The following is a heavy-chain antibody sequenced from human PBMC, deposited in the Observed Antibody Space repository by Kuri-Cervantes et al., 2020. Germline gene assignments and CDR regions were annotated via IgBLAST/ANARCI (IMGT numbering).Heavy chain of an antibody. J-gene: IGHJ4*02. D-gene: IGHD4-17*01. CDR1: GFTFSSYA. CDR3: ARGVVGDYAFDY. V-gene: IGHV3-23*01. Sequence: GGSLRLSCAASGFTFSSYAMSWARQAPGKGLEWVSAISGSGGSTYYADSVKGRFTISRDNAKNTLYLQMNSLRAGDTAVYYCARGVVGDYAFDYWGQGTRVTSPQ. CDR2: ISGSGGST.